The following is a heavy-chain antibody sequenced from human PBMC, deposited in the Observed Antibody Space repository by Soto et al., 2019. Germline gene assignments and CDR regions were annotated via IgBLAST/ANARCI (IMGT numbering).Heavy chain of an antibody. Sequence: VQLLESGGDFVQPGGSLRLSCAASGFTLSNFDVSWVRQAPGKGLEWVSSIGENTYYADSVRGRFTLSRDNAKNTLYLQMNSLRVEDTAVYFCARHQWPGFDYWGQGTLVTVSS. CDR1: GFTLSNFD. CDR2: IGENT. D-gene: IGHD6-19*01. V-gene: IGHV3-23*01. CDR3: ARHQWPGFDY. J-gene: IGHJ4*02.